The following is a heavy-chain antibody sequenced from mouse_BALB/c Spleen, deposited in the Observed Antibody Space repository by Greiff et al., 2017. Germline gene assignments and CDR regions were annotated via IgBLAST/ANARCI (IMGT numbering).Heavy chain of an antibody. Sequence: EVKLVESGGGLVKPGGSLKLPCAASGFTFSSYAMSWVRQSQEKRLVWVAEISSGGSYTYYPDTVTGRFTISSDNAKNTLYLEMSSLRSEDTAMYYCARDTTVVAPMDYWGQGTSVTVSS. CDR2: ISSGGSYT. J-gene: IGHJ4*01. D-gene: IGHD1-1*01. CDR3: ARDTTVVAPMDY. CDR1: GFTFSSYA. V-gene: IGHV5-9-4*01.